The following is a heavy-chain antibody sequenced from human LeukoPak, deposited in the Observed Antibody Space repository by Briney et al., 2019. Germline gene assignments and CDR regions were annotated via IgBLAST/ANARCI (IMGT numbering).Heavy chain of an antibody. CDR2: ISGSGGST. CDR3: AKALYSYGTFDY. V-gene: IGHV3-23*01. CDR1: GFTVSSNY. D-gene: IGHD5-18*01. J-gene: IGHJ4*02. Sequence: GGSLRLSCAASGFTVSSNYMSWVRQAPGKGLEWVSAISGSGGSTYYADSVKGRFTISRDNSKNTLYLQMNSLRAEDTAVYYCAKALYSYGTFDYWGQGTLVTVSS.